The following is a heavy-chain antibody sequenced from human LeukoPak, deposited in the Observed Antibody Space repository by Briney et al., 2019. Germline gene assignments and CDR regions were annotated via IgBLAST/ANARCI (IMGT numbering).Heavy chain of an antibody. CDR2: TYFRSKWYS. Sequence: SQTLSLTCAISGDSVSSNSAARNWIRQSPSRGLEWLGRTYFRSKWYSPYAISVKGRITINPDTSKNQFSLQLNSVTPEDTAVYYCARSGSGGYIDYWGQGTLVTVSS. J-gene: IGHJ4*02. CDR1: GDSVSSNSAA. V-gene: IGHV6-1*01. CDR3: ARSGSGGYIDY. D-gene: IGHD2-15*01.